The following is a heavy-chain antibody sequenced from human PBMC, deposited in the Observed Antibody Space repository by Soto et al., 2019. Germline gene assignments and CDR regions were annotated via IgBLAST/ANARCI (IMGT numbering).Heavy chain of an antibody. CDR3: ADGLHCGGDCPISEYFHH. V-gene: IGHV4-39*02. CDR2: IYYSGST. CDR1: GGSSSSSYYY. D-gene: IGHD2-21*02. Sequence: PSETLSLTCTVSGGSSSSSYYYWGWIRQPPGKGLEWIGSIYYSGSTYYNPSLKSRVTISVDTSKNHFSLKLNSVTAADTAVYYCADGLHCGGDCPISEYFHHWGQGTLVTVSS. J-gene: IGHJ1*01.